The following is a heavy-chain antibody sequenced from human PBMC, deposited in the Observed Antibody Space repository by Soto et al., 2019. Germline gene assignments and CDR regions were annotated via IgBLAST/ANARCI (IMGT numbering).Heavy chain of an antibody. Sequence: PSETLSLTCIVSGGSISNYYWSWIRQPPGKGLEWIGYIYYSGSTNYNPSLTSRVTISVDTSKNQFPLKLSSVTAADTAVYYCARHRYSYGVYYFDYWGQGTLVTVSS. CDR3: ARHRYSYGVYYFDY. V-gene: IGHV4-59*08. J-gene: IGHJ4*02. D-gene: IGHD5-18*01. CDR2: IYYSGST. CDR1: GGSISNYY.